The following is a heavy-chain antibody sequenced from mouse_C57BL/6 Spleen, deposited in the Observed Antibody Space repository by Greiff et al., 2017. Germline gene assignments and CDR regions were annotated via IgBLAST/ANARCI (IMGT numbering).Heavy chain of an antibody. Sequence: QVQLQQPGAELVKPGASVKLSCKASGYTFTSYWMQWVKQRPGQGLEWIGEIDPSDSYTNYNQKFKGKATLTVDTSYSTAYMQLSSLTSEDSAVYYCARANDYDGYWGQGTTLTVSS. CDR2: IDPSDSYT. CDR1: GYTFTSYW. CDR3: ARANDYDGY. J-gene: IGHJ2*01. V-gene: IGHV1-50*01. D-gene: IGHD2-4*01.